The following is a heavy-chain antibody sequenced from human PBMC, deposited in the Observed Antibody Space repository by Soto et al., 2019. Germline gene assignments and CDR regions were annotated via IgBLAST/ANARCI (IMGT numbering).Heavy chain of an antibody. J-gene: IGHJ4*02. V-gene: IGHV3-23*01. CDR2: ISGSGGST. Sequence: EVQLLESGGGLVQPGGSLRLSCAASGFTFSSYAMSWVRQAPGKGLEWVSAISGSGGSTYYADSVKGRFTISRDNSKNTLYLQMNSLRAEDKAVYYCAKAPYDFWSGYSPLYFDSWGQGTLVTVSS. CDR1: GFTFSSYA. D-gene: IGHD3-3*01. CDR3: AKAPYDFWSGYSPLYFDS.